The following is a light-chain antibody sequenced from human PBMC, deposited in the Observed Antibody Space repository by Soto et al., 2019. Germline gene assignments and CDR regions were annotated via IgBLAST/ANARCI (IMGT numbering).Light chain of an antibody. V-gene: IGLV2-11*01. J-gene: IGLJ1*01. CDR1: SSDFGGYNY. CDR3: CSYAGTFYV. CDR2: DVS. Sequence: QSALTQPRSVSGSPGQSVTISCTGTSSDFGGYNYVFWYQHHPGKAPKLMIYDVSERPSGVPDRFSGSKSGNTASLTISGLQAEDEADYYCCSYAGTFYVFGTGTKLTVL.